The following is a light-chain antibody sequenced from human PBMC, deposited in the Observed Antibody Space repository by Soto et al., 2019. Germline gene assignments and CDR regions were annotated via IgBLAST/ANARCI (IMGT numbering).Light chain of an antibody. CDR2: GAS. CDR1: QSVSSSY. V-gene: IGKV3-20*01. CDR3: QQYGSSLLT. J-gene: IGKJ4*01. Sequence: EIVLTQSPGTLSLSPGERATLSCRASQSVSSSYLAWYQQKPGQAPRLLIYGASSRATGIPDRFSGSGSGADFTLSISRLEPEDFAVYYGQQYGSSLLTFGGETKVDIK.